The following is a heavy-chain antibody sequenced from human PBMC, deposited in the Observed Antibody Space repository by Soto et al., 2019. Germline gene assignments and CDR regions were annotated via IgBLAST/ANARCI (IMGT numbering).Heavy chain of an antibody. J-gene: IGHJ2*01. D-gene: IGHD6-13*01. V-gene: IGHV3-23*01. CDR2: IIASGVIT. CDR3: AKDLRGPEAGTWYFDL. Sequence: EVQLLESGGGLVQPGGSLRLACAASGLTFSRYTMGWVRQAPGKGLEWVSAIIASGVITYYEDSVKGRFTISRDNCNNTVYLQMNSLRAEDTAVYYCAKDLRGPEAGTWYFDLWGRGTLVTVSS. CDR1: GLTFSRYT.